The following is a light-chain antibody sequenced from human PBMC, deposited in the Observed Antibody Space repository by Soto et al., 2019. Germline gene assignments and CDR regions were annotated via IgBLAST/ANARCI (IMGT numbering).Light chain of an antibody. CDR1: KSVISSL. V-gene: IGKV3-20*01. CDR2: GAS. Sequence: EIVLTQSPGTLSLSPGERATLSCRPSKSVISSLLAQYQQRPGQPPRLLIFGASSRATAIPDRFSGSGSGTDFTLTILRLEAEDIAVYYCQHYATSPHTFGGGTKVEIK. J-gene: IGKJ4*01. CDR3: QHYATSPHT.